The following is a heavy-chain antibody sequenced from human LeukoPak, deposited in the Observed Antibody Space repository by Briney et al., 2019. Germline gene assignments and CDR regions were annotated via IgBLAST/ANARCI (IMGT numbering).Heavy chain of an antibody. Sequence: SVKVSCKASGGTFSSYAISWVRQAPGQELEWMGRIIPIFGTANYAQKFQGRVTITTDESTSTAYMELSSLRSEDTAVYYCASGAVRHIVVVTAIPETFDYWGQGTLVTVSS. J-gene: IGHJ4*02. V-gene: IGHV1-69*05. CDR2: IIPIFGTA. CDR3: ASGAVRHIVVVTAIPETFDY. D-gene: IGHD2-21*02. CDR1: GGTFSSYA.